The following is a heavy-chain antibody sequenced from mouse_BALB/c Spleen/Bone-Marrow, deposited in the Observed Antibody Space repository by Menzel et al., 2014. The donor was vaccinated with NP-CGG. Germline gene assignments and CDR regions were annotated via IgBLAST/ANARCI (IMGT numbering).Heavy chain of an antibody. Sequence: DVMLVESGGGLVQRGGSLRLSCATYGFTFTAYYMSWVRLPPGKALEWLGFIRNTANGYTTVFSASVKGRFTISRDNSQSILNLQMNTLRAEDSATYFCARFFSWGLYYLGQGTTPTVSS. CDR1: GFTFTAYY. J-gene: IGHJ2*01. CDR2: IRNTANGYTT. CDR3: ARFFSWGLYY. V-gene: IGHV7-3*02. D-gene: IGHD1-1*01.